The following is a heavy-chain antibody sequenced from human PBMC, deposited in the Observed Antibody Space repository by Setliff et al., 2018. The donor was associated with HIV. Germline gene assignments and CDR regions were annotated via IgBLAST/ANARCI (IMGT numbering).Heavy chain of an antibody. CDR2: MSTYNGNT. J-gene: IGHJ4*02. Sequence: GASVKVSCKASGYTFTSYDISWVRQAPGQGLEWMGWMSTYNGNTNYAQKVQGRVTMTTDTSTSTAYMELRSQRSDDTAVYYCARSEGQWLRPEGALCDYWGQGTLVTVSS. V-gene: IGHV1-18*01. CDR1: GYTFTSYD. D-gene: IGHD5-12*01. CDR3: ARSEGQWLRPEGALCDY.